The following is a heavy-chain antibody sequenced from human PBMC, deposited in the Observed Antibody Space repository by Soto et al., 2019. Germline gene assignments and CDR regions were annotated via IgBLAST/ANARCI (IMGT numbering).Heavy chain of an antibody. Sequence: GASVKVSCKASGYTFTYYGISWVRQAPGQGLEWMGWISGNNGDTNYAQKFQGRVTMTTDTSTSTAYMELRSLRSDDTAVYYCARDADNVVVPPAVIPFDYWGQGTQVTVSS. V-gene: IGHV1-18*04. CDR2: ISGNNGDT. D-gene: IGHD2-2*01. J-gene: IGHJ4*02. CDR1: GYTFTYYG. CDR3: ARDADNVVVPPAVIPFDY.